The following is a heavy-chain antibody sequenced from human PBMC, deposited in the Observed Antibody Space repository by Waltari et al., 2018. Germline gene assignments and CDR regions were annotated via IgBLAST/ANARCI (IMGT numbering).Heavy chain of an antibody. D-gene: IGHD2-8*02. Sequence: VQLVESGGGLVQPGGSLSLSCADSGFPFSHYWMTWVRQAPGKGLEWVAVISSDGSRKSYADSVKGRFSISRDNSKNSLSLEMNSLRPEDTAVYYCASCTGGNCYYYGFDVWGQGTTVTVSS. V-gene: IGHV3-30*03. CDR3: ASCTGGNCYYYGFDV. CDR2: ISSDGSRK. CDR1: GFPFSHYW. J-gene: IGHJ6*02.